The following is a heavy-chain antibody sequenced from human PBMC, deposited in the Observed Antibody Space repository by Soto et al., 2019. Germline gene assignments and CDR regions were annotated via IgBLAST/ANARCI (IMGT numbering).Heavy chain of an antibody. J-gene: IGHJ4*02. V-gene: IGHV3-9*01. CDR3: AKDPGGYSSSWLAFFDY. CDR2: ISWNSGSI. D-gene: IGHD6-13*01. CDR1: GFTFDDYA. Sequence: EVQLVESGGGLVQPGRSLRLSCAASGFTFDDYAMHWVRQAPGKGLEWVSGISWNSGSIGYADSVKGRFTISRDNAKNSLYLQMNSLRAEDTALYYCAKDPGGYSSSWLAFFDYWGQGTLVTVSS.